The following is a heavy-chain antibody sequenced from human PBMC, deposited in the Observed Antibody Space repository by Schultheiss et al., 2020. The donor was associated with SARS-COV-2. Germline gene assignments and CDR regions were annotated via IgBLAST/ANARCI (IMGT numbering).Heavy chain of an antibody. CDR2: ISSSSSYI. J-gene: IGHJ4*02. CDR1: GFTFSSYS. Sequence: GGSLRLSCAASGFTFSSYSMNWVHQAPGKGLEWVSYISSSSSYIYYADSVKGRFTISRDNAKNSLYLQMNSLRAEDTAVYYCARGQTTVTRKHHDYWGQGTLVTVSS. V-gene: IGHV3-21*05. D-gene: IGHD4-17*01. CDR3: ARGQTTVTRKHHDY.